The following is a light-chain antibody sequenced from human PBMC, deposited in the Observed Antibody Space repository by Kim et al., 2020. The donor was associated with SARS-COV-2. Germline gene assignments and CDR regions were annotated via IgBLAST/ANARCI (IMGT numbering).Light chain of an antibody. CDR3: QQFNSFPT. CDR1: QNVSRW. V-gene: IGKV1-5*03. J-gene: IGKJ5*01. CDR2: NTT. Sequence: DIQLTQFPSTLSASVGDRVTITCRTSQNVSRWLAWYQHRPGRAPSLLIYNTTDLESGVPSRFSGSGSGTEFTLTISSLQPDDFATYYCQQFNSFPTFGRGTRLEIK.